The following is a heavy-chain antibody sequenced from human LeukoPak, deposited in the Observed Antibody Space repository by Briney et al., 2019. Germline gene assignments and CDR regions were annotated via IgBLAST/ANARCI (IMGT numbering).Heavy chain of an antibody. CDR1: GFTFSSYN. CDR2: ISNSSSYI. J-gene: IGHJ6*03. D-gene: IGHD6-19*01. V-gene: IGHV3-21*01. CDR3: ARDAQWLVPEGYYYYMDV. Sequence: GGSLRLSCAGSGFTFSSYNMNWVRQAPGKGLERVASISNSSSYIYYVDSVKGRFTISRDNAQNSLFLQMNSLRAEDTAVYYCARDAQWLVPEGYYYYMDVWGKGTTVTVSS.